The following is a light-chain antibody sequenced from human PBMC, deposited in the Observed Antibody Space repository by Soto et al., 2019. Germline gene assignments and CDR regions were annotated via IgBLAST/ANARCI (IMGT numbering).Light chain of an antibody. CDR2: GAS. CDR3: QHYGTSPGT. V-gene: IGKV3-20*01. CDR1: QSIDSNY. J-gene: IGKJ1*01. Sequence: EILLTQSPGTLSLSPGERATLSCRASQSIDSNYLGWYQQKPGQTPRLLIYGASSRATGIPDRFSGSGSGTDFTLTISRLEPEDFAVYYCQHYGTSPGTFGQGTRWIS.